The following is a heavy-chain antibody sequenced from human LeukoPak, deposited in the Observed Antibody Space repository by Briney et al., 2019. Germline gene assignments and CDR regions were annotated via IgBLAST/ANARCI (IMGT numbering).Heavy chain of an antibody. V-gene: IGHV3-11*01. Sequence: PGGSLRLSCAASGFSFSDYYMSWIRQAPGKGLEWVSWVSFISSPGSTTYYADSVKGRFTISRDNARISLYLQMNSLSAGDTAVYYCARGGSYDSGYPRYFDLWGRGTLVTVSS. CDR2: ISSPGSTT. CDR1: GFSFSDYY. D-gene: IGHD1-26*01. J-gene: IGHJ2*01. CDR3: ARGGSYDSGYPRYFDL.